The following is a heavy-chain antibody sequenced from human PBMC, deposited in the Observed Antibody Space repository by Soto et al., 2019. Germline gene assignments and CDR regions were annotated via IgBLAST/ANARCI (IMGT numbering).Heavy chain of an antibody. D-gene: IGHD6-25*01. Sequence: ASVKVSCKASGYTFTGYYMHWVRQAPGQGLEWMGWINPNSGGTNYAQKFQGRVTMTRDTSISTAYMELSRLRSDDTAVYYGARDRSRRNWYFDLWGRVTRVTASS. CDR2: INPNSGGT. CDR1: GYTFTGYY. V-gene: IGHV1-2*02. J-gene: IGHJ2*01. CDR3: ARDRSRRNWYFDL.